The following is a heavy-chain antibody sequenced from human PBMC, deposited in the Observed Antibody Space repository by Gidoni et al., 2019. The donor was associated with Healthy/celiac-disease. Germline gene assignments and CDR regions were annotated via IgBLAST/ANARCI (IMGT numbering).Heavy chain of an antibody. J-gene: IGHJ6*02. D-gene: IGHD1-20*01. Sequence: QVQLVQSGAEVKKPGASVKVSCKVSGYTLTELSMHWVRQAPGKGLEWMGGFDPEDGETSYAQKFQGRVTMTEDTSTDTAYMELSSLRSEDTAVYYCATVVGAITGTPRNFHYYYGMDVWGQGTTVTVSS. V-gene: IGHV1-24*01. CDR1: GYTLTELS. CDR2: FDPEDGET. CDR3: ATVVGAITGTPRNFHYYYGMDV.